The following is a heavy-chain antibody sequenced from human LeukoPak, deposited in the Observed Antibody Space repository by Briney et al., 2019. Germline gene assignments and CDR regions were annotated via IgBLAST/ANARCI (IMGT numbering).Heavy chain of an antibody. D-gene: IGHD1-26*01. J-gene: IGHJ4*02. Sequence: SETLSLTCTVSGGSISSYYWSWIRQPAGKGLEWIGRIYTSGTTNYNPSLKSRLTISLDTSKNQFSLKLTSVTAADTAVYYCTRGLWTGSYSRYFDYWGQGTLVTVSS. CDR1: GGSISSYY. CDR3: TRGLWTGSYSRYFDY. CDR2: IYTSGTT. V-gene: IGHV4-4*07.